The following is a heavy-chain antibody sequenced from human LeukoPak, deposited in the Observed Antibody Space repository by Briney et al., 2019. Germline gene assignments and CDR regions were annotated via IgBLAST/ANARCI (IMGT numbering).Heavy chain of an antibody. CDR1: GFTFSSYT. CDR3: ATYPTGRFDP. Sequence: GGSLRLSCAASGFTFSSYTMNWVRQAPGKGLEWVSSISSSSSYIYYADSVKGRFTISRDNAKNSLYLQMNSLRAEDMAVYYCATYPTGRFDPWGQGTLVTVSS. V-gene: IGHV3-21*01. J-gene: IGHJ5*02. CDR2: ISSSSSYI. D-gene: IGHD2-8*02.